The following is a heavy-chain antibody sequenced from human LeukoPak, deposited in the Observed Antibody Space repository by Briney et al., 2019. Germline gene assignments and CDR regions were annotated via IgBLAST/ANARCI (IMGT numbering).Heavy chain of an antibody. CDR1: GFIYSSYA. CDR3: ANGGSGLDYFDY. J-gene: IGHJ4*02. Sequence: GGSLRLSCAGSGFIYSSYAMSWVRQAPGKGLEWVSTISHSGGSTYYADSVKGRFTISRDNSKNTLHLQMNSLRVEDTAEYYCANGGSGLDYFDYWGQGTLVTVTS. CDR2: ISHSGGST. V-gene: IGHV3-23*01. D-gene: IGHD3-10*01.